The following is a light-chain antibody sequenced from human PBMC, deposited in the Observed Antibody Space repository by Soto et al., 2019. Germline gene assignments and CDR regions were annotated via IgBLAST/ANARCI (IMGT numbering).Light chain of an antibody. Sequence: DIQMTQYPSTLSASVGDRVTITCRASQSISSWLAWYQQKPGKAPRLLIYDASYLERGVPSRFSGSGSGTEFTLTISDLQPDDLATYYCQQYNSCWTFGQGTKVEI. CDR2: DAS. J-gene: IGKJ1*01. CDR3: QQYNSCWT. CDR1: QSISSW. V-gene: IGKV1-5*01.